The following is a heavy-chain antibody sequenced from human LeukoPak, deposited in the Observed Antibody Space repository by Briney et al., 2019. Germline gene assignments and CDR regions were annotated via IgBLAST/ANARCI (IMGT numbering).Heavy chain of an antibody. CDR2: IKQDGSEK. D-gene: IGHD3-22*01. J-gene: IGHJ4*02. Sequence: PGGSLRLSCAASGFTFSSYWMSWVRQAPGKGLEWVANIKQDGSEKYYVDSVKGRFTISRDNAKNSLYLQMNSLRAEDTAVYYCAREQYYYDSSGYFAYWGQGTLVTASS. CDR1: GFTFSSYW. V-gene: IGHV3-7*01. CDR3: AREQYYYDSSGYFAY.